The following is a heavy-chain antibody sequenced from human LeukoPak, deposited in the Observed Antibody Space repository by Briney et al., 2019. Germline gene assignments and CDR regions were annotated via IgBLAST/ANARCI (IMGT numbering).Heavy chain of an antibody. CDR2: IKQDGSET. Sequence: GGSLRLSCAASGFTFSSYVMHWVRQAPGKGLEWVANIKQDGSETYYLDSVRGRSTISKDNSKNSLHLQMNSLRAEDTAVYYCATITWYSTSWYFDAWGQGTLVTVSS. CDR1: GFTFSSYV. J-gene: IGHJ4*02. V-gene: IGHV3-7*01. D-gene: IGHD6-13*01. CDR3: ATITWYSTSWYFDA.